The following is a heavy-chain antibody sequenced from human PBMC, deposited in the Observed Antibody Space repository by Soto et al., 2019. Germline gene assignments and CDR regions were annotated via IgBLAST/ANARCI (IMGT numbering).Heavy chain of an antibody. CDR3: ASARVTMVRGVIVPPDY. CDR2: IYSGGST. V-gene: IGHV3-66*01. D-gene: IGHD3-10*01. Sequence: EVQLVESGGGLVQPGGSLRLSCAASGFTVSSNYMSWVRQAPGKGLEWVSVIYSGGSTYYADSVKGRFTISRDNSNNTLYLQMNSLRAEDTAVYYCASARVTMVRGVIVPPDYWGQGTLVTVSS. J-gene: IGHJ4*02. CDR1: GFTVSSNY.